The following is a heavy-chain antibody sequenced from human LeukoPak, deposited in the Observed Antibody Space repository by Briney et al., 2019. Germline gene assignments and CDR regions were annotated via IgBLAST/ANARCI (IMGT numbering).Heavy chain of an antibody. Sequence: NPGGSLRLSCAASGFTFSTYGMSWVRQAPGKGLEWVSFISTSSSYIYYADSVKGRFTISRDNAKNSLFLQMNSLRAEDTAVYYCAELGITMIGGVWGKGTTVTISS. J-gene: IGHJ6*04. CDR2: ISTSSSYI. CDR3: AELGITMIGGV. CDR1: GFTFSTYG. D-gene: IGHD3-10*02. V-gene: IGHV3-21*01.